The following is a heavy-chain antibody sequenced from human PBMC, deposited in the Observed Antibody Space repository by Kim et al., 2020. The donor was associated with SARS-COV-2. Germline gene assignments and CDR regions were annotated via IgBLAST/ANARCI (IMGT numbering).Heavy chain of an antibody. Sequence: GGSLRLSCAASGFTVSSNYMSWVRQAPGKGLEWVSIIYIGGSTYYADSVRGRFTISGDSSKNTLHLHMNSLRAEDTAIYYCARVGGGNWYFDLWGRGTLV. D-gene: IGHD3-16*01. CDR1: GFTVSSNY. CDR3: ARVGGGNWYFDL. CDR2: IYIGGST. V-gene: IGHV3-53*01. J-gene: IGHJ2*01.